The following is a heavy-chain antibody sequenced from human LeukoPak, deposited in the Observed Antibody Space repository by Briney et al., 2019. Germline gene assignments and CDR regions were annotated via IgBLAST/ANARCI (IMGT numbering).Heavy chain of an antibody. V-gene: IGHV3-30*02. J-gene: IGHJ4*02. CDR2: IRYDGSNK. D-gene: IGHD3-22*01. CDR1: GFTFSSYG. CDR3: ARGGAPYDSSGYYYFDY. Sequence: GGSLRLSCAASGFTFSSYGMHWVRQAAGKGLEWVAFIRYDGSNKYYADSVNGRFTISRDNSKNTLYLQMNNLRAEDTAVYYCARGGAPYDSSGYYYFDYWGQGTLVTVSS.